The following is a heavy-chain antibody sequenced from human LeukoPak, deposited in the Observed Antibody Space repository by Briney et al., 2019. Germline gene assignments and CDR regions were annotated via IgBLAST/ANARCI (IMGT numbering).Heavy chain of an antibody. D-gene: IGHD2-15*01. CDR2: ISAYNGNT. V-gene: IGHV1-18*04. CDR1: GYTFTSYY. Sequence: PKASVKVSCKASGYTFTSYYMHWVRQAPGQGLEWMGWISAYNGNTNYAQKLQGRVTMTTDTSTSTAYMELRSLRSDDTAVYYCAREQWYYFDYWGQGTLVTVSS. J-gene: IGHJ4*02. CDR3: AREQWYYFDY.